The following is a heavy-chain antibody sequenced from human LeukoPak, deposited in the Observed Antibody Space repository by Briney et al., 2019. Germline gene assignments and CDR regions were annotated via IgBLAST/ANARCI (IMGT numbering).Heavy chain of an antibody. V-gene: IGHV4-34*01. D-gene: IGHD3-3*01. Sequence: PSETLSLTCAVYGGSFSGYYWSWIRQPPGKGLEWIGEINHSGSTYYNPSLKSRVTISVDTSKNQFSLKLSSVTAADTAVYYCARQQQYYDFWSGYYRFDPWGQGTLVTVSS. CDR3: ARQQQYYDFWSGYYRFDP. CDR1: GGSFSGYY. CDR2: INHSGST. J-gene: IGHJ5*02.